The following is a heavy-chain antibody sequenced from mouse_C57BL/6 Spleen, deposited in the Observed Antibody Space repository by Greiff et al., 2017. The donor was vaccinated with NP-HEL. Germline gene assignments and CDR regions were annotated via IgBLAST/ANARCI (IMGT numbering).Heavy chain of an antibody. CDR1: GFNIKDYY. J-gene: IGHJ1*03. V-gene: IGHV14-2*01. Sequence: VQLQQSGAELVKPGASVKLSCTASGFNIKDYYMHWVKQRTEQGLEWIGRIDPEDGETKYAPKFQGKATLTADTSSNTAYLQLSSLTSEDTAVYYCAKDYYGSSYGYFDVWGTGTTVTVSS. CDR3: AKDYYGSSYGYFDV. D-gene: IGHD1-1*01. CDR2: IDPEDGET.